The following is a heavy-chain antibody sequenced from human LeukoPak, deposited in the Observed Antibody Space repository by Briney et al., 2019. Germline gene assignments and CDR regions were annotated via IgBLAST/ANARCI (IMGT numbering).Heavy chain of an antibody. J-gene: IGHJ4*02. CDR2: ISYDGSNK. CDR1: GFTFSSYA. Sequence: GGSLRLSCAASGFTFSSYAMHWVRQAPGKGLEWVAVISYDGSNKYYADSVKGRFTISRDNSKNTLYLQMNSLRAEDTAVYYCAREADSSSPFRYWGQGTLVTVSS. D-gene: IGHD6-6*01. CDR3: AREADSSSPFRY. V-gene: IGHV3-30*01.